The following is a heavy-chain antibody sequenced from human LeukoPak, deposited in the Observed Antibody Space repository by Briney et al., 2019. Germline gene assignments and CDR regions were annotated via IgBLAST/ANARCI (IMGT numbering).Heavy chain of an antibody. D-gene: IGHD6-13*01. J-gene: IGHJ5*02. CDR1: GGSISSYY. CDR2: IYYSGST. CDR3: ARAGIAAAGSWFDP. Sequence: TTPETLSLTCTVSGGSISSYYWSWIRQPPGKGLEWIGYIYYSGSTNYNPSLKSRVTISVDTSKNQFSLKLSSVTAADTAVYYCARAGIAAAGSWFDPWGQGTLVTVSS. V-gene: IGHV4-59*01.